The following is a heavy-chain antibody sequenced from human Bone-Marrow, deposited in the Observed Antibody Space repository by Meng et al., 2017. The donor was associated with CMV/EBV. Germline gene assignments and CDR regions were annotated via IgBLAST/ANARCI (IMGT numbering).Heavy chain of an antibody. J-gene: IGHJ6*02. CDR2: VSFDASNI. CDR3: VRDRVATRPRLMDV. D-gene: IGHD6-6*01. V-gene: IGHV3-30*04. CDR1: GFTFSSYA. Sequence: GGSLRLSCAASGFTFSSYAMHWVRQAPGKGLEWLAVVSFDASNIYYAGSVKGRFTISRDNSKNMLYLQMSSLTTEDTAVYSCVRDRVATRPRLMDVWGRGTTVTVSS.